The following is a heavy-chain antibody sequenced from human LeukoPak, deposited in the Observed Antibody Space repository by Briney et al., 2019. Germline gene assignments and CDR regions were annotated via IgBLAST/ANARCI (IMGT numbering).Heavy chain of an antibody. D-gene: IGHD6-19*01. CDR3: AKGKSYSSGWYEYYFDY. CDR2: MYSGGDT. J-gene: IGHJ4*02. V-gene: IGHV3-53*05. CDR1: GFTVSSNH. Sequence: GGSLRLSCAASGFTVSSNHMSWVRQAPGKGLGCVSVMYSGGDTYYADSVKGRFTISRDNSKNTLYLQMNSLRAEDTAVYYCAKGKSYSSGWYEYYFDYWGQGTLVTVSS.